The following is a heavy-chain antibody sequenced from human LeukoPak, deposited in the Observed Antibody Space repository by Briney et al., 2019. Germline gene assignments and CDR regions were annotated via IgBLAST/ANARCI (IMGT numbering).Heavy chain of an antibody. D-gene: IGHD4-17*01. J-gene: IGHJ6*03. CDR2: IRSKANSYAT. Sequence: GGSLRLSCAASGFTFSSYWMSWVRQASGKGLEWVGRIRSKANSYATAYGVSVEDRFTISRDDSKNTAYLQMNSLKTEDTAVYYCTRQGARDYGDYGYYYYYMDVWGKGTTVTVSS. CDR1: GFTFSSYW. CDR3: TRQGARDYGDYGYYYYYMDV. V-gene: IGHV3-73*01.